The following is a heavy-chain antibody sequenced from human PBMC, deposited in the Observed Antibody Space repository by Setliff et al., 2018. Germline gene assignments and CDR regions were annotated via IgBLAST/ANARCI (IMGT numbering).Heavy chain of an antibody. CDR1: RYTFNDYY. Sequence: ASVKVSCKAFRYTFNDYYIHWVRQTPGQGLEWMGRINPSSGGTDDAQNFLGRVTMTRDTPISTVYMELSLLTSDDTAVYFCARRDGRSGYLGFDLWGHGSPVTVSS. D-gene: IGHD3-22*01. CDR3: ARRDGRSGYLGFDL. CDR2: INPSSGGT. J-gene: IGHJ4*01. V-gene: IGHV1-2*06.